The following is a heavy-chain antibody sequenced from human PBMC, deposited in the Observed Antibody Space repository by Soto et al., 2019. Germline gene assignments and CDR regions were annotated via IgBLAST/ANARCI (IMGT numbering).Heavy chain of an antibody. CDR2: ISGSGGST. CDR1: GFNFSSYA. CDR3: AKDDDDYTFDY. V-gene: IGHV3-23*01. J-gene: IGHJ4*02. Sequence: GGSLRLSCAASGFNFSSYAMSWVRQAPGKGLEWVSGISGSGGSTYYADSVKGRFTISRDNSKNTLYLQMNSLRAEDTAVYYCAKDDDDYTFDYWGQGTLVTVSS. D-gene: IGHD4-4*01.